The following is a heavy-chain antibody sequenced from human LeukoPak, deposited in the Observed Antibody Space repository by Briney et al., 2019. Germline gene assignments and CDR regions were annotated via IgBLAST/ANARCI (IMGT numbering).Heavy chain of an antibody. CDR3: ARKGSSVDY. Sequence: SETLSLTCTVSGGSISSYYWSWIRQPPGKGLEWIGYIYYSGGTNYNPSLKSRVTISVDTSKNQFSLKLSSVTAADTAVYYCARKGSSVDYWGQGTLVTVSS. J-gene: IGHJ4*02. V-gene: IGHV4-59*01. D-gene: IGHD6-6*01. CDR2: IYYSGGT. CDR1: GGSISSYY.